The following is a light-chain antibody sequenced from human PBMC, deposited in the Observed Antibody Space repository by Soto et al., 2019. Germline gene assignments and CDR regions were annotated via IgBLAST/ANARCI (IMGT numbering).Light chain of an antibody. Sequence: QSALTQPASVSGSPGQSITISCTGTSSDVGGYNYISWYQQHPGKAPKFIIYDVRNRPSGVSNRFSGSRSGNTDSLTISGLQAEDEADYYCSSYTSSSTVIFGGGTKLTVL. CDR3: SSYTSSSTVI. J-gene: IGLJ2*01. CDR1: SSDVGGYNY. V-gene: IGLV2-14*01. CDR2: DVR.